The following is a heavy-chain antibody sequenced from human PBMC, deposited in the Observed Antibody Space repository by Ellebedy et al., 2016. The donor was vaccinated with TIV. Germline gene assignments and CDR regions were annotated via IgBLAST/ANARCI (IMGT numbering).Heavy chain of an antibody. CDR1: GYTFTSYD. Sequence: ASVKVSXXASGYTFTSYDINWVRQATGQGLEWLGWMNPSSGNTGSAQKFQGGVTMTRDTSISTAYMELSSLRSEDTAVYYCARGNLRKLAVAEENWFGPWGQGTLVTVSS. V-gene: IGHV1-8*01. CDR2: MNPSSGNT. D-gene: IGHD6-19*01. CDR3: ARGNLRKLAVAEENWFGP. J-gene: IGHJ5*02.